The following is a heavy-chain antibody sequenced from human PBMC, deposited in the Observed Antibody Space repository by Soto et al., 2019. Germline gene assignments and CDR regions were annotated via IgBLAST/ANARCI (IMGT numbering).Heavy chain of an antibody. CDR1: GGTFSSYA. CDR2: IIPIFGTT. V-gene: IGHV1-69*12. D-gene: IGHD2-15*01. CDR3: ARVVTVVKSFHYWYFDL. Sequence: QVQLVQSGAEVKKPGSSVKVSCKASGGTFSSYAISWVRQAPGQGLEWMGGIIPIFGTTNYAQKFQGRVTITAEESTSRAYMELRSLRSEDTAVYYCARVVTVVKSFHYWYFDLWGRGTLVSVSS. J-gene: IGHJ2*01.